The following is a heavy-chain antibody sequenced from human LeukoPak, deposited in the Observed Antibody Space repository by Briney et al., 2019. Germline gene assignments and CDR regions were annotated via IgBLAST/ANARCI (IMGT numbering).Heavy chain of an antibody. V-gene: IGHV1-8*01. Sequence: ASVKASCKASGYTFTSYDINWVRPATGQGLEWIGVMNANSGNTGYAQKFQGRVTITKDGSTSTAYMELSRLTSEDTAVYYCARGPSGGHWFDPWGQGTLVTVSS. D-gene: IGHD3-10*01. CDR2: MNANSGNT. CDR3: ARGPSGGHWFDP. J-gene: IGHJ5*02. CDR1: GYTFTSYD.